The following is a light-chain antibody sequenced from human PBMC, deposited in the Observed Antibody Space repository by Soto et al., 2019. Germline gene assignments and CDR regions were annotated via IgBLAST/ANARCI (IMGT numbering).Light chain of an antibody. CDR2: KAS. Sequence: DIQMTQSPSTLSASVGDRVTITCRASQSLSSWLAWYQQKPGKAPKLLIYKASSLESGVPSRLSGSGSGTEFTLTISSLQPDDFATYYCQQYNSYSWTFGQGTKVEIK. V-gene: IGKV1-5*03. CDR3: QQYNSYSWT. CDR1: QSLSSW. J-gene: IGKJ1*01.